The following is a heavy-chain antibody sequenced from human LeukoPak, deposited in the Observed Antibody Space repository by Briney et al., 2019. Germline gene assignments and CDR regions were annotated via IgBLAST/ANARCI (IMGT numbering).Heavy chain of an antibody. CDR2: IYPGDSDT. CDR1: GYSFTSYW. V-gene: IGHV5-51*01. J-gene: IGHJ4*02. Sequence: GESLKISCKGSGYSFTSYWIGWVRQMPGKGLEWMGIIYPGDSDTRYSPSFQGQVTISADKSISTAFLQWSSLEASDTAMYYCARGMSYDSSGYYYPIRAIDYWGQGTLVTVSS. CDR3: ARGMSYDSSGYYYPIRAIDY. D-gene: IGHD3-22*01.